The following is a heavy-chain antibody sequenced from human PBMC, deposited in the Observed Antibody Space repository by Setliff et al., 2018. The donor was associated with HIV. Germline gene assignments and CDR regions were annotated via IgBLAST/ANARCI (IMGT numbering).Heavy chain of an antibody. Sequence: SETLSLTCTVSGGSINIFYWNWVRQPAGRGLEWIGRIFASGNTNYNPSLKSRVTMSVDTSKNQFSLNLNSVTAADTAVYYCARLGYSGSLVGAFDIWGQGTMVTVSS. D-gene: IGHD1-26*01. CDR1: GGSINIFY. CDR2: IFASGNT. V-gene: IGHV4-4*07. J-gene: IGHJ3*02. CDR3: ARLGYSGSLVGAFDI.